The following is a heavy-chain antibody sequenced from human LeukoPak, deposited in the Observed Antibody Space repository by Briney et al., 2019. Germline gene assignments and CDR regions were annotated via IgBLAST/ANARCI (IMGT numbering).Heavy chain of an antibody. D-gene: IGHD3-22*01. CDR2: INPNSGGT. V-gene: IGHV1-2*02. Sequence: ASVKVSCKASGYTFTGYYMHWVRQAPGQGLEWMGWINPNSGGTNYAQKFQGRVTITRDTSASTAYMELSSLRSEDTAVHYCARGATYYYDSSGYPHYFDYWGQGTLVTVSS. CDR1: GYTFTGYY. J-gene: IGHJ4*02. CDR3: ARGATYYYDSSGYPHYFDY.